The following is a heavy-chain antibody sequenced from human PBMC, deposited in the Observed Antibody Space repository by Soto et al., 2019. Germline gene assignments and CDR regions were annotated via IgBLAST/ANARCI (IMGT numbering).Heavy chain of an antibody. Sequence: GGSLRVSCAASGFTFGSYSMNWVRQAPGKGLEWVSYISSSSSSIYYAASVKGRFTISRDNAKNSLYLQMNSLRDEDTAVYYCARDYEYWSGYYKGFDYWGQGTLVTVS. V-gene: IGHV3-48*02. CDR3: ARDYEYWSGYYKGFDY. J-gene: IGHJ4*02. CDR1: GFTFGSYS. D-gene: IGHD3-3*01. CDR2: ISSSSSSI.